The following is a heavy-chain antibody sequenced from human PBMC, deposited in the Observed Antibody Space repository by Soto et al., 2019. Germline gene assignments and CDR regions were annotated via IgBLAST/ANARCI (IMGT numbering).Heavy chain of an antibody. Sequence: SETLSLTCTVSGGSISSGDYYWSWIRQPPGKGLEWIGYIYYSGSTYYNPSLKSRVTISVDTSKNQFSLKLSSVTAADTAVYYCASLDFWSGYTKPDYWGQGTLVTVSS. J-gene: IGHJ4*02. D-gene: IGHD3-3*01. CDR2: IYYSGST. CDR3: ASLDFWSGYTKPDY. CDR1: GGSISSGDYY. V-gene: IGHV4-30-4*01.